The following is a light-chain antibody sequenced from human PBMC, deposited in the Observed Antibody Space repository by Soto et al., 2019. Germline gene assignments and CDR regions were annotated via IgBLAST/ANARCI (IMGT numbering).Light chain of an antibody. CDR3: QQYTSYPWT. CDR2: KAS. V-gene: IGKV1-5*03. J-gene: IGKJ1*01. CDR1: QSISIW. Sequence: DIQMTQSPSTLSASVGDRVTVTCRASQSISIWLAWYQQKPGKAPKLLIYKASSLQSGVPSRFSGSGSGAEFTLTISSLQPDDFATYSCQQYTSYPWTFGQGTKVEIK.